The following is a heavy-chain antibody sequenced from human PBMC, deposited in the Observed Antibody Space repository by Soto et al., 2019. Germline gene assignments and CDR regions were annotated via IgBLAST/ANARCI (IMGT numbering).Heavy chain of an antibody. J-gene: IGHJ6*02. D-gene: IGHD3-16*01. Sequence: GGSLRLSCAASGFTFSSYGMHWVRQAPGKGLEWVAVIWYDGSDKYYADSVKGRFTISRDNSKNTLYLQMNNVRAEDTAVYNCARGGSLFFYYGIDVWGQGTTVTVSS. CDR1: GFTFSSYG. CDR3: ARGGSLFFYYGIDV. CDR2: IWYDGSDK. V-gene: IGHV3-33*08.